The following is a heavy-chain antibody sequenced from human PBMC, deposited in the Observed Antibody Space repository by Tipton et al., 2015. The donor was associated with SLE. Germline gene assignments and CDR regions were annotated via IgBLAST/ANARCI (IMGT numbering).Heavy chain of an antibody. CDR1: GGSISSNNFS. CDR2: IHYNKIT. J-gene: IGHJ3*02. V-gene: IGHV4-39*07. D-gene: IGHD2-21*01. Sequence: TLSLTCTVSGGSISSNNFSWDWIRQSPGKGLEWIGSIHYNKITYYNLSLKSRVTMSVDTSKNQFFMRLSSATAADTAVYYCAREVITITDSDAFAIWGQGTMVTVSS. CDR3: AREVITITDSDAFAI.